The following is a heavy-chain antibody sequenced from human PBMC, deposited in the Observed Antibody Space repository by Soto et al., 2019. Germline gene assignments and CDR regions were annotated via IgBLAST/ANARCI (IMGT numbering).Heavy chain of an antibody. CDR1: GFTFTSSA. CDR3: ARDELSSSSWYFTYYYYGMDV. D-gene: IGHD6-13*01. CDR2: IVVGSGNT. Sequence: ASVKVSCKASGFTFTSSAVQWVRQARGQRLEWIGWIVVGSGNTNYAQKFQERVTITRDMSTSTAYMELSRLRSDDTAVYYCARDELSSSSWYFTYYYYGMDVWGQGTTVTVSS. V-gene: IGHV1-58*01. J-gene: IGHJ6*02.